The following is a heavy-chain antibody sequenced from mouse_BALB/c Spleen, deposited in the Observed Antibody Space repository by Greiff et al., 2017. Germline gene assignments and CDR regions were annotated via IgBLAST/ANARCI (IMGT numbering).Heavy chain of an antibody. CDR1: GYSITSDYA. J-gene: IGHJ1*01. V-gene: IGHV3-2*02. CDR3: ARWGNLFYWYFDV. D-gene: IGHD2-1*01. Sequence: EVKLQESGPGLVKPSQSLSLTCTVTGYSITSDYAWNWIRQFPGNKLEWMGYISYSGSTSYNPSLKSRISITRDTSKNQFFLQLNSVTTEDTATYYCARWGNLFYWYFDVWGAGTTVTVSS. CDR2: ISYSGST.